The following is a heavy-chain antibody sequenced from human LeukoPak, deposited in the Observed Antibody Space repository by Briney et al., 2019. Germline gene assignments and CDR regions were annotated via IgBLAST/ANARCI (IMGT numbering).Heavy chain of an antibody. D-gene: IGHD6-19*01. CDR2: INPNSGGT. Sequence: ASVKVSCKASGYTFTGYYMHWVRQAPGQGLEWMGWINPNSGGTNYAQKFQGRVTMTRDTSISTAYMELSRLRSDDTAVYYCARVRSGPAYYYYGMDVWGQGTTVTVSS. J-gene: IGHJ6*02. CDR1: GYTFTGYY. V-gene: IGHV1-2*02. CDR3: ARVRSGPAYYYYGMDV.